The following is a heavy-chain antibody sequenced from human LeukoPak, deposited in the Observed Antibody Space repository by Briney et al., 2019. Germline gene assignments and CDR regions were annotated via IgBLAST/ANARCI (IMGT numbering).Heavy chain of an antibody. D-gene: IGHD1-26*01. CDR3: ARRGSLGATGY. CDR1: GFSFTSYW. Sequence: GASLKISCKGSGFSFTSYWIGWVRQLPGKGLEWMGIIYPGDSDTRYSPSFQGQVTISADNSISTAHLHWSSLKASDAAMYYCARRGSLGATGYWGQGTLVTVSS. J-gene: IGHJ4*02. V-gene: IGHV5-51*01. CDR2: IYPGDSDT.